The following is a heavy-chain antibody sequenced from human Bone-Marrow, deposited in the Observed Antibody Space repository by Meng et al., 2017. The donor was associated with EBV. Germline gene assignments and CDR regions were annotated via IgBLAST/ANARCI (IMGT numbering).Heavy chain of an antibody. CDR1: GGSINSNEW. D-gene: IGHD1-26*01. V-gene: IGHV4-4*02. CDR2: IYHSGNT. CDR3: ARDPGRRWLDP. J-gene: IGHJ5*02. Sequence: QVQLQEWGPGLVKPSXXLSLTCAVSGGSINSNEWWNWVRQPPGKGLEWIGEIYHSGNTNYNPSLKGRVIISVDKSKNQFSLKLRSVTAADTAIYYCARDPGRRWLDPWGQGTLVTVSS.